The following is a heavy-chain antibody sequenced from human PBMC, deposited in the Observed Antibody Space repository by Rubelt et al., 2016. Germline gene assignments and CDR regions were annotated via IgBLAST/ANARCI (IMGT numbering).Heavy chain of an antibody. CDR2: ISSSSSYI. J-gene: IGHJ6*02. D-gene: IGHD2-15*01. V-gene: IGHV3-21*01. CDR3: ARDGGLYCSGGSCYPHYYGMDV. Sequence: GKGLEWVSSISSSSSYIYYADSMKGRFTISRDSAKNSPYLQMNSLRAEDTAVYYCARDGGLYCSGGSCYPHYYGMDVWGQGTTVTVSS.